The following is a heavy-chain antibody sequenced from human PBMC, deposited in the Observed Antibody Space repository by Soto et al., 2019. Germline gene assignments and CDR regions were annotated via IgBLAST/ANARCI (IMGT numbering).Heavy chain of an antibody. CDR3: AKVAGNYGSGVYYYYGMDV. D-gene: IGHD4-4*01. CDR1: GFTFSSYA. J-gene: IGHJ6*02. V-gene: IGHV3-23*01. Sequence: GGSLRLSCAASGFTFSSYAMSWVRQSPGKGLEWVSAISGSGGSTYYADSVKGRFTISRDNSKNTLYLQMNSLRAEDTAVYYCAKVAGNYGSGVYYYYGMDVWGQGTTVTVSS. CDR2: ISGSGGST.